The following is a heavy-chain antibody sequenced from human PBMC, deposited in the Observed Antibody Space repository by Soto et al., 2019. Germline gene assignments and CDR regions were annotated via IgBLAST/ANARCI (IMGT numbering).Heavy chain of an antibody. CDR3: ARAGYGDTAFDI. D-gene: IGHD4-17*01. V-gene: IGHV4-34*01. CDR1: GGSFSCYY. J-gene: IGHJ3*02. Sequence: SETQSLTCAVYGGSFSCYYWSWIRQPPGKGLEWIGEINHSGSTNYNPSLKSRVTISVDTSKNQFSLKLSSVTAADTAVYYCARAGYGDTAFDIWGQGTMVTVSS. CDR2: INHSGST.